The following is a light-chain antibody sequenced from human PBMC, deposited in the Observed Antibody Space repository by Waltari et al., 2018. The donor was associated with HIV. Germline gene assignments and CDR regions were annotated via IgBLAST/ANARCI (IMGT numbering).Light chain of an antibody. V-gene: IGLV2-23*02. J-gene: IGLJ2*01. Sequence: QSALTQPASVSGSFGQSITISCTGTSSDVGSYNLVSWYQHHPGKAPKLIIYEVSKRPSGVSKRFSGYKSGNTASLTVSGLQAEDEADYYCCSYAGNSIPFGGGTKLTVL. CDR2: EVS. CDR3: CSYAGNSIP. CDR1: SSDVGSYNL.